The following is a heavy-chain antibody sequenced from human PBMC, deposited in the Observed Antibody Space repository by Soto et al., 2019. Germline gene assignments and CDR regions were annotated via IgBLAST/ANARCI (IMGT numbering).Heavy chain of an antibody. V-gene: IGHV2-5*02. Sequence: QITLKESGPSLVKSTGPLTLICTFSGFSLTTSGVGVGWIRQPPGKALEWLALIYRDDDKRYSPSVKNRVTVSKDTSKNQVVLTMTNMAPVDTATYYCAHSGDGYNWHYDYWGRGTLVTVSS. CDR1: GFSLTTSGVG. CDR2: IYRDDDK. J-gene: IGHJ4*02. CDR3: AHSGDGYNWHYDY. D-gene: IGHD1-1*01.